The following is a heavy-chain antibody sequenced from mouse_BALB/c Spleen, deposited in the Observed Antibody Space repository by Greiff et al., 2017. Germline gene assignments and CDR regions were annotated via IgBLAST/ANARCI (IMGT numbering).Heavy chain of an antibody. J-gene: IGHJ4*01. Sequence: VQLQQSGAELVRPGVSVKISCKGSGYTFTDYAMHWVKQSHAKSLEWIGVISTYYGDASYNQKFKGKATMTVDKSSSTAYMELARLTSEDSAIYYCARRVMAMDYWGQGTSVTVSS. CDR2: ISTYYGDA. V-gene: IGHV1S137*01. D-gene: IGHD2-13*01. CDR1: GYTFTDYA. CDR3: ARRVMAMDY.